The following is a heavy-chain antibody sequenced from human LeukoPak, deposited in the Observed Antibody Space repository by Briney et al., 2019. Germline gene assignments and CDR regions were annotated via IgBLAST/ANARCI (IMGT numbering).Heavy chain of an antibody. CDR3: AKASYYYDSSGYWDY. CDR1: GFIFRSYA. D-gene: IGHD3-22*01. J-gene: IGHJ4*02. Sequence: GGSLTLSCAASGFIFRSYAMSWVRQAPGKGLEWVSAISGSGGSTYYADSVKGRFTLYRDNSKNTLYLQMNSLRAEDTAVYYCAKASYYYDSSGYWDYWGQGTLVTLSS. CDR2: ISGSGGST. V-gene: IGHV3-23*01.